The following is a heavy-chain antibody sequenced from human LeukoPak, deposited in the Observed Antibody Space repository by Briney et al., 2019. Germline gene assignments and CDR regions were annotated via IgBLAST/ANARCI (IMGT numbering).Heavy chain of an antibody. CDR1: GGSITSYY. Sequence: SETLSLTCTVSGGSITSYYWSWIRQPAGKGLEWIGRIYTSGSTNYNPSLKSRVTISVDTSKNQFSLKLSSVTAADTAVYYCASALRITIFGVVRGIDAFDIWGQGTMVTVSS. CDR2: IYTSGST. V-gene: IGHV4-4*07. J-gene: IGHJ3*02. D-gene: IGHD3-3*01. CDR3: ASALRITIFGVVRGIDAFDI.